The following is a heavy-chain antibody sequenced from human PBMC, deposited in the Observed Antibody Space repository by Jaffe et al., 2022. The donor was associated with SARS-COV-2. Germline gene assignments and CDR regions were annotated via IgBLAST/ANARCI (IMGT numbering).Heavy chain of an antibody. CDR2: ISWNSGSI. Sequence: EVQLVESGGGLVQPGRSLRLSCAASGFTFDDYAMHWVRQAPGKGLEWVSGISWNSGSIGYADSVKGRFTISRDNAKNSLYLQMNSLRAEDTALYYCAKDIRAVVVGAFDIWGQGTMVTVSS. V-gene: IGHV3-9*01. CDR3: AKDIRAVVVGAFDI. CDR1: GFTFDDYA. D-gene: IGHD2-15*01. J-gene: IGHJ3*02.